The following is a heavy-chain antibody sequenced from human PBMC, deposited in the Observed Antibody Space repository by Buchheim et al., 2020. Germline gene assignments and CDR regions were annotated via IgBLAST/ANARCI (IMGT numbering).Heavy chain of an antibody. V-gene: IGHV3-66*01. CDR1: GFTVSSNY. CDR2: IYSGGST. CDR3: ARDDYYYYYGMDV. J-gene: IGHJ6*02. Sequence: EVQLVESGGGLVQPGGSLRLSCAASGFTVSSNYMSWVRQAPGKGLEWVSVIYSGGSTYYADSVMGRFTSSRDNSKNTLNLQMNSLRAEDTAVYYCARDDYYYYYGMDVWGQGTT.